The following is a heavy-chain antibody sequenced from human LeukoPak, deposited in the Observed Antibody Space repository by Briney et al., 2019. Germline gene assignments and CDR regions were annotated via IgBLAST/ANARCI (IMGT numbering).Heavy chain of an antibody. J-gene: IGHJ4*02. D-gene: IGHD3-9*01. V-gene: IGHV3-7*01. Sequence: GGSLRLSCAASGFTFSSYWMCWVRQVPGKGLEWVANIKKDGSEKKYVDSVKGRFTISRDNAKNTLYLQMNSLRAEDTAVYYCARGADSGYSSDNWGQGTLVSVSS. CDR2: IKKDGSEK. CDR1: GFTFSSYW. CDR3: ARGADSGYSSDN.